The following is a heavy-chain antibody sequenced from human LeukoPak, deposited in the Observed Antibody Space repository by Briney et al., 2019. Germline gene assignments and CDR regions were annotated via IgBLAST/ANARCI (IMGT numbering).Heavy chain of an antibody. D-gene: IGHD5-24*01. V-gene: IGHV4-59*01. Sequence: SETLSLTCTVSGGSISSYYWSWIRQPPGKGLEWIGYIYYSGSTNYNPPLKSRVTISVDTSKNQFSLKLSSVTAADTAVYYCASAEDGYNLDDAFDIWGQGTMVTVSS. CDR2: IYYSGST. CDR1: GGSISSYY. CDR3: ASAEDGYNLDDAFDI. J-gene: IGHJ3*02.